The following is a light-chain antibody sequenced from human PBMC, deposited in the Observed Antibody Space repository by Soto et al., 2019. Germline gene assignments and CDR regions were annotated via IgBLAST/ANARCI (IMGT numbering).Light chain of an antibody. V-gene: IGKV3-20*01. CDR1: QTVASSF. CDR3: QHVGSHGLP. CDR2: GAS. J-gene: IGKJ4*01. Sequence: EIVLTQSPGTLSLSPGERATLSCRASQTVASSFLAWYRQNPGQPPRLLIYGASTRATGIPERFSGSGSGPEFTLTISRLEPEDFAVYYCQHVGSHGLPFGGGNKVEI.